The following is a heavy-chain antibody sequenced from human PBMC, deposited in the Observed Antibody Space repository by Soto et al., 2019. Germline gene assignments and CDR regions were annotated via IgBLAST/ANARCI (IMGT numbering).Heavy chain of an antibody. Sequence: EVQLVQSGAEVKKPGESLKISCKGSGYRFTTYWIAWVRQMPGKGLECMGIIYPADSDTRYSPSFQGQVTISADKSIRTAYLQWSSLKASDTAMYYCARSFSGDSQYYFDYWGQGTLVTVSS. D-gene: IGHD4-17*01. J-gene: IGHJ4*02. CDR1: GYRFTTYW. V-gene: IGHV5-51*01. CDR3: ARSFSGDSQYYFDY. CDR2: IYPADSDT.